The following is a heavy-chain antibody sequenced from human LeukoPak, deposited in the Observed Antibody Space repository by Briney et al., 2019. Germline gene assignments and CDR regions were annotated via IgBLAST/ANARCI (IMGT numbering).Heavy chain of an antibody. V-gene: IGHV3-23*01. CDR3: ARVHYYDSSGYAPLDY. CDR2: ISGSGDNT. CDR1: GFTFSSHG. D-gene: IGHD3-22*01. J-gene: IGHJ4*02. Sequence: GGSLRLSCAASGFTFSSHGMSWVRQAPGKGLEWVSTISGSGDNTYYADSVKGRFTISRDNSKNTLYLQMNSLRAEDTAVYYCARVHYYDSSGYAPLDYWGQGTLVTVSS.